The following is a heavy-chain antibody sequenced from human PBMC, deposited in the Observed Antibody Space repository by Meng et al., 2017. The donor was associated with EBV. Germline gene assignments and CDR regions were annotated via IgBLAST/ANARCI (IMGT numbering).Heavy chain of an antibody. CDR3: ASESGRGFTPDY. CDR1: GGTFRSDA. J-gene: IGHJ4*02. D-gene: IGHD3-10*01. CDR2: LIPMVGAP. Sequence: QVQLPKSGAEVKKPGSSVKVSCRTSGGTFRSDAVSWVRQAPGQGLEWMGGLIPMVGAPHYAQKFQGRVTIIADESTSTHSMELNSLRSEDTAMYYCASESGRGFTPDYWGQGTLVTVSS. V-gene: IGHV1-69*01.